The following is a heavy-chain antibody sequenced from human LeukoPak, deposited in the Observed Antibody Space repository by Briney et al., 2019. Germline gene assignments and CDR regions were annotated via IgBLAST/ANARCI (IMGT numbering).Heavy chain of an antibody. J-gene: IGHJ6*03. CDR3: ARDQADNYDFWSGYDYYYMDV. CDR2: IYTSGST. CDR1: GGSISSYY. D-gene: IGHD3-3*01. Sequence: SETLSLTCTVSGGSISSYYWSWIRQPAGKGLEWIGRIYTSGSTNYNPSLKSRVTMSVDTSKNQFSLKLSSVTAADTAVYYCARDQADNYDFWSGYDYYYMDVWGKGTTVTVSS. V-gene: IGHV4-4*07.